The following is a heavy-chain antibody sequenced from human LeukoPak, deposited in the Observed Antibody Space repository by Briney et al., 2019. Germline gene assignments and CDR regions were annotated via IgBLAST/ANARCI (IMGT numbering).Heavy chain of an antibody. CDR3: ARGGWYYYDSSGYYYVGAFDI. V-gene: IGHV1-8*03. J-gene: IGHJ3*02. CDR1: GYTFPSYD. D-gene: IGHD3-22*01. Sequence: ASVKVSCKASGYTFPSYDINWVRQATGQGLEGMGWMNPKSGNSGYAQKFRGGVTIPRHSSISKAYMALSGLRSEDTAVYYCARGGWYYYDSSGYYYVGAFDIWGQGTMVTVPS. CDR2: MNPKSGNS.